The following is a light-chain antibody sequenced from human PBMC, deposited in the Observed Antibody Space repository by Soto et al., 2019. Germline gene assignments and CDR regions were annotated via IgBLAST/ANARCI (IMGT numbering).Light chain of an antibody. V-gene: IGKV4-1*01. J-gene: IGKJ2*01. CDR3: QQYYSSPLT. CDR2: WAS. Sequence: DIVMTQSPDSLAVSLGERATINCKSSQSILYSSNNKNYLAWYQQKPGQPPKLLIYWASTRESGVPDRFSGSGSETDFTLTISSLQAEDVAAYYCQQYYSSPLTFGQGTKVEIK. CDR1: QSILYSSNNKNY.